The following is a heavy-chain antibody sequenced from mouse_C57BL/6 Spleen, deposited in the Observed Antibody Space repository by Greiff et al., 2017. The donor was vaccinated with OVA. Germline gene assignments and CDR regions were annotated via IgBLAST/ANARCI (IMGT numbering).Heavy chain of an antibody. CDR3: AKNDYGSSYDYAMDY. D-gene: IGHD1-1*01. CDR1: GFSLTSYG. Sequence: QVQLQQSGPGLVQPSQSLSITCTVSGFSLTSYGVHWVRQSPGKGLEWLGVIWRGGSTDYTAAFMSRLSITKDNSKSQVFFKMNSLQADDTAIYYCAKNDYGSSYDYAMDYWGQGTSVTVSS. V-gene: IGHV2-5*01. CDR2: IWRGGST. J-gene: IGHJ4*01.